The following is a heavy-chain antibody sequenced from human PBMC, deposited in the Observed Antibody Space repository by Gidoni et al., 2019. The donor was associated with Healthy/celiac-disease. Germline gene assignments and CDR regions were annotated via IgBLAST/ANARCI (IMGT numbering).Heavy chain of an antibody. D-gene: IGHD5-12*01. CDR2: ISYDGSNK. CDR1: GFTFSSYA. V-gene: IGHV3-30-3*01. CDR3: ARDRGVATGLVDYFDY. Sequence: QVQLVESGGGVVQPGRSLRLSCAASGFTFSSYAMHWVRPAPGKGLEWVAVISYDGSNKYYADSVKGRFTISRDNSKNTLYLQMNSLRAEDTAVYYCARDRGVATGLVDYFDYWGQGTLVTVSS. J-gene: IGHJ4*02.